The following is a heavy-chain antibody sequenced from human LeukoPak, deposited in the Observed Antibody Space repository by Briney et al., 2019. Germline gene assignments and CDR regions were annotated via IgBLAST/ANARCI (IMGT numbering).Heavy chain of an antibody. V-gene: IGHV1-2*02. CDR2: ISPSNGAT. D-gene: IGHD6-25*01. CDR3: AVSVQAAAIPAFDN. J-gene: IGHJ4*02. Sequence: ASVKVSCKASGSMFAGHYRHWMRQAPGQGLEWMGWISPSNGATKYEQNFQGRVTMTRDTSISTAYMELSDLRSDDTAVYYCAVSVQAAAIPAFDNWGQGTLVTVSS. CDR1: GSMFAGHY.